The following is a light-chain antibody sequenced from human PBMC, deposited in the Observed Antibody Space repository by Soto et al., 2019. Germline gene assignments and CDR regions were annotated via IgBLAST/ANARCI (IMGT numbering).Light chain of an antibody. CDR1: QSVSGN. CDR2: GAS. V-gene: IGKV3-15*01. CDR3: QQYNNWPPYT. J-gene: IGKJ2*01. Sequence: EIVMTQSPATLSVSPGERATLSCRASQSVSGNLVWYQQKPGQAPRLLIYGASTRATGIPARFSGSGSGTEFTLTISSLQSEDFAVYYCQQYNNWPPYTVGQGTKLEIK.